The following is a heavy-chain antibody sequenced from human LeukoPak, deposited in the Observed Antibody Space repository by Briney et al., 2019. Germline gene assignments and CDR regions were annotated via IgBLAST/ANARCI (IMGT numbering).Heavy chain of an antibody. D-gene: IGHD1-26*01. J-gene: IGHJ3*02. CDR3: AKDRFYSGSPRAFDM. CDR1: GFTFSSYA. V-gene: IGHV3-23*01. Sequence: GGSLRLSCAASGFTFSSYAMNWVRQALGKGLEWVSGISGSGVSTYYADSVKGRFTFSRDNSKNTLYLQMNSLRAEDTALYYCAKDRFYSGSPRAFDMWGRGTMVTVSS. CDR2: ISGSGVST.